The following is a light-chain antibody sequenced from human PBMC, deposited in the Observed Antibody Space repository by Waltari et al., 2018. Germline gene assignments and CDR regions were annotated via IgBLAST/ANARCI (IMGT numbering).Light chain of an antibody. Sequence: QSALTQPASVSGSPGQSITIPCTGTRGDVGGYTYVSWYQQHPGKAPKLMIYDVSKRPSGASNRFSGSKSGNTASLTVSGLQAEDEADYYCCSYAGASTYVFGTGTKITVL. CDR1: RGDVGGYTY. V-gene: IGLV2-23*02. J-gene: IGLJ1*01. CDR3: CSYAGASTYV. CDR2: DVS.